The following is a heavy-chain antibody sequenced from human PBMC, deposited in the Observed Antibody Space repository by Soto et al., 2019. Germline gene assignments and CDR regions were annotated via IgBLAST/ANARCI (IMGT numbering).Heavy chain of an antibody. CDR2: IYYSGST. D-gene: IGHD6-13*01. CDR3: ARGTIAAAGRLVGWFDP. CDR1: VGSISSGGYY. V-gene: IGHV4-31*03. Sequence: PSETLSLTCTVSVGSISSGGYYWIWIRQHPGKGLEWIGYIYYSGSTYYNPSLKSRVTISVDTSKNQFSLKLSSVTAADTAVYYCARGTIAAAGRLVGWFDPWGQGTLVTVPQ. J-gene: IGHJ5*02.